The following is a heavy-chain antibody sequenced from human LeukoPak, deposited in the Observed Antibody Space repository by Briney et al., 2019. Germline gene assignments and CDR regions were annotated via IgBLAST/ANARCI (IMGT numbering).Heavy chain of an antibody. CDR1: GYTFIRYG. CDR2: ISAYNGNT. D-gene: IGHD1-26*01. CDR3: ARDYSGTYFDS. J-gene: IGHJ4*02. V-gene: IGHV1-18*01. Sequence: GASVKVSCKASGYTFIRYGISWVRQAPGQGLEWMGWISAYNGNTKSVQRVQDRVTMATDTSTSTAYMELRSLRSDDTAVYYCARDYSGTYFDSWGQGTLVTVSS.